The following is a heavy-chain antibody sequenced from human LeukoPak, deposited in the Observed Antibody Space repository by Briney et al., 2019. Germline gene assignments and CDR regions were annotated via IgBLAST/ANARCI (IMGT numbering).Heavy chain of an antibody. CDR1: GFTFSSYG. CDR2: ISGSGGST. D-gene: IGHD6-13*01. J-gene: IGHJ4*02. V-gene: IGHV3-23*01. Sequence: PGGSLRLSCAASGFTFSSYGMSWVRQAPGKGLKWVSAISGSGGSTSYADSVKGRFTISRDNSKNTLYLQMNSLRAEDTAVYYCAKELGGIAAAFDYWGQGTLVTVSS. CDR3: AKELGGIAAAFDY.